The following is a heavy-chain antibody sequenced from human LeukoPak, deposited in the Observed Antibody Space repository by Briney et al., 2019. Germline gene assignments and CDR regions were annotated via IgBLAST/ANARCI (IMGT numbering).Heavy chain of an antibody. Sequence: PSETLSLTCTVSGGSISSYYWSWIRQPPGKGLEWIGYIYYSGSTYYNPSLKSRVTISVDTSKNQFSLKLSSVTAADTAVYYCARWLVPVSYFDYWGQGTLVTVSS. D-gene: IGHD3-10*01. V-gene: IGHV4-30-4*01. J-gene: IGHJ4*02. CDR3: ARWLVPVSYFDY. CDR1: GGSISSYY. CDR2: IYYSGST.